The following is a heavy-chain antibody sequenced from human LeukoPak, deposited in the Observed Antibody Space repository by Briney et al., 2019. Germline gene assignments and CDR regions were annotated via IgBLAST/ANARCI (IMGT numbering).Heavy chain of an antibody. CDR1: GFTFSSYA. CDR3: AKDGDGYYDFWSGYYPNFDY. V-gene: IGHV3-23*01. CDR2: ISGSGGST. Sequence: GGSLRLSCAASGFTFSSYAMSWVRQAPGKGLEWVSAISGSGGSTYYADSVKGRFTISRDNSKNTLYLQMNSLRAEDTAVYYCAKDGDGYYDFWSGYYPNFDYWGQGTLATVSS. J-gene: IGHJ4*02. D-gene: IGHD3-3*01.